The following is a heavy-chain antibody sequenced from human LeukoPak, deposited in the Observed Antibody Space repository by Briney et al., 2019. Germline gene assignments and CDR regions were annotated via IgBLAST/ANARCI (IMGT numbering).Heavy chain of an antibody. V-gene: IGHV4-38-2*02. CDR2: IYHSGST. D-gene: IGHD6-19*01. J-gene: IGHJ4*02. CDR3: ARLVGYSSGWVDYFDY. Sequence: KPSETLSLTCTVSGYSISSGYYWGWIRQPPGKGLEWIGSIYHSGSTYYNPSLKSRVTISLDTSKNQFSLKLSSVTAADTAVYYCARLVGYSSGWVDYFDYWGQGTLVTVSS. CDR1: GYSISSGYY.